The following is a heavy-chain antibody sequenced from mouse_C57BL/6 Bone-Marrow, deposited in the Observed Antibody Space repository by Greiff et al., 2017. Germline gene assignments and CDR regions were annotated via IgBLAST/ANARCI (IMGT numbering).Heavy chain of an antibody. V-gene: IGHV1-54*01. CDR1: GYAFTNYL. J-gene: IGHJ1*03. Sequence: VQLQQSGAELVRPGTSVKVSCKASGYAFTNYLIEWVKQRPGQGLEWIGVINPGSGGTNYNEKFKGKETLTADKSSRTAYMQLSSLTSDDSAVYFCASKEYGYFDVWGTGTTVTVSS. CDR2: INPGSGGT. CDR3: ASKEYGYFDV.